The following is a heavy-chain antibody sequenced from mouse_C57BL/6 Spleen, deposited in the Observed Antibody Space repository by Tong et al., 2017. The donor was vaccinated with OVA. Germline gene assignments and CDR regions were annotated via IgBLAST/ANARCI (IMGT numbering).Heavy chain of an antibody. CDR3: AFIYYDYDVDY. CDR1: GYSFTGYY. V-gene: IGHV1-42*01. J-gene: IGHJ2*01. CDR2: INPSTGGT. Sequence: EVQLQESGPELVKPGASVKISCKASGYSFTGYYMNWVKQSPEKSLEWIGEINPSTGGTTYNQKFKAKATLTVDKSSSTAYMQLKSLTSEDSAVYYCAFIYYDYDVDYWGQGTTLTVSS. D-gene: IGHD2-4*01.